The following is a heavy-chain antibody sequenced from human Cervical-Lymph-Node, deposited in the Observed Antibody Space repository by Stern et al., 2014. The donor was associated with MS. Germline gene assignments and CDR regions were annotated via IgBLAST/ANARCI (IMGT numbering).Heavy chain of an antibody. J-gene: IGHJ4*02. CDR1: GDSISSYTHY. V-gene: IGHV4-39*01. CDR3: AKHACTGAACPFDL. D-gene: IGHD2-8*02. Sequence: QLQLQESGPGLVKPSETLSLTCAVSGDSISSYTHYWAWIRQPPGKGLEWIGSVYFGGPTSYNPSLKSPVPISVDTSKNHFSLGLTSVTAADTAVYYCAKHACTGAACPFDLWGQGTLVTVSS. CDR2: VYFGGPT.